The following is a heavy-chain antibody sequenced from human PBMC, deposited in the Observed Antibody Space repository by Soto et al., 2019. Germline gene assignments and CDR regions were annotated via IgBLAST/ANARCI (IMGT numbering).Heavy chain of an antibody. Sequence: QVQLVQSGAEVKKPGASVEVSCKASGYTFTTYYIHWVRHAPGQGLEWMGVINPGGVSTKYAQKFQDSVTMTSDTSTSTGYMDLSSLRSEDTAVYFCARGGNGDNVGYLYFDLWGRGTLVTVSP. CDR3: ARGGNGDNVGYLYFDL. V-gene: IGHV1-46*01. D-gene: IGHD4-17*01. CDR1: GYTFTTYY. CDR2: INPGGVST. J-gene: IGHJ2*01.